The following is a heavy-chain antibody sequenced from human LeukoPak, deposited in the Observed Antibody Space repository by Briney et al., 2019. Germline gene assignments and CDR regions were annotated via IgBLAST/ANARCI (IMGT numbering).Heavy chain of an antibody. V-gene: IGHV3-21*01. CDR3: ARERSQCGGDCHDL. CDR1: GFTFSSYS. J-gene: IGHJ5*02. D-gene: IGHD2-21*02. Sequence: GGSLRLSCAASGFTFSSYSMNWVRQAPGKGLEWVSSISSSSSYIYYADSVKGRFIVSRDDAQNSVYLQMNSLTAEDTALYFCARERSQCGGDCHDLWGQGTLVTVSS. CDR2: ISSSSSYI.